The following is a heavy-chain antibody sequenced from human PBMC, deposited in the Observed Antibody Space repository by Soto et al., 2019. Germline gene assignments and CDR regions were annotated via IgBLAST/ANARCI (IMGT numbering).Heavy chain of an antibody. CDR1: GXTFTSYV. J-gene: IGHJ4*02. CDR2: ISAYNGNT. Sequence: GSSVKVSCKASGXTFTSYVMSCGRQSPGQGLEWMGWISAYNGNTNYAQKLQGKVTMTTDTSTSTAYMELRSLRSDDTAVYYCASDSAGFAYWGQGTLVPVSS. V-gene: IGHV1-18*01. CDR3: ASDSAGFAY. D-gene: IGHD3-10*01.